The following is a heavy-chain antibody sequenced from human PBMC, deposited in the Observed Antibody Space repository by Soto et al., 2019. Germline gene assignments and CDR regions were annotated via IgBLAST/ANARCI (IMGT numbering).Heavy chain of an antibody. CDR2: IWYDGSNK. V-gene: IGHV3-33*01. J-gene: IGHJ4*02. Sequence: AGGSLRLSCAASGFTFSSYGMQWARQAPGKGLEWVAVIWYDGSNKYYADSVKGRFTISRDNSKNTLYLQMNSLRAEDTAVYYCARDPISRGYPLPYFDYWGQGTLVTVSS. CDR1: GFTFSSYG. D-gene: IGHD5-18*01. CDR3: ARDPISRGYPLPYFDY.